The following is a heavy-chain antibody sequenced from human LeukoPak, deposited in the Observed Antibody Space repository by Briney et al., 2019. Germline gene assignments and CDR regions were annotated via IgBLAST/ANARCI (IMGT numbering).Heavy chain of an antibody. D-gene: IGHD3-22*01. CDR2: VYYSGST. J-gene: IGHJ6*03. V-gene: IGHV4-39*07. CDR3: ARDAYYYENSGPGEYYYYYYMDV. Sequence: SSETLSLTCTVSGGSISSSSYYWGWIRQPPGKGLEWIGSVYYSGSTKSNPSLKSRVTISVDPAYNQFSLKLTSVTAADTAVYFCARDAYYYENSGPGEYYYYYYMDVWGKGTTVTVSS. CDR1: GGSISSSSYY.